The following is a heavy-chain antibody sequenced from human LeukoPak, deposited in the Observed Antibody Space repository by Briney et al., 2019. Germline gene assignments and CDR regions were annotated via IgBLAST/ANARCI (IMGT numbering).Heavy chain of an antibody. CDR3: AKHVEGLRLGELSPQDY. Sequence: GGSLRLSCAASGFTFRSYAMSWVRQAPGKGLEWVSAISGSGGATYYADSVKGRFTISRDNSMDSLYPQMNSLRAEDTAIYYCAKHVEGLRLGELSPQDYWGQGTLVTVSS. D-gene: IGHD3-16*02. CDR2: ISGSGGAT. V-gene: IGHV3-23*01. J-gene: IGHJ4*02. CDR1: GFTFRSYA.